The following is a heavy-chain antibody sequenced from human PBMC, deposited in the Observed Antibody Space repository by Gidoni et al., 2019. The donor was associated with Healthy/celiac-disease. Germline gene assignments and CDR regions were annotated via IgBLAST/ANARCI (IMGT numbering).Heavy chain of an antibody. CDR2: IIPILGIA. V-gene: IGHV1-69*04. J-gene: IGHJ4*02. CDR1: GGTFSSYA. Sequence: QVQLVQSGAEVKKPGSSVKVSCKASGGTFSSYAISWVRQAPGQGLEWMGRIIPILGIANYAQKFQGRVTITADKSTSTAYMELSSLRSEDTAVYYCARDLPPGEVVPAPVYFDYWGQGTLVTVSS. D-gene: IGHD2-2*01. CDR3: ARDLPPGEVVPAPVYFDY.